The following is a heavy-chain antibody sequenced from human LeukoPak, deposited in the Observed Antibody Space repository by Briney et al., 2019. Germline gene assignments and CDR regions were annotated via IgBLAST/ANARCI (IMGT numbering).Heavy chain of an antibody. CDR1: GYSLTNSW. V-gene: IGHV5-51*01. J-gene: IGHJ4*02. D-gene: IGHD6-19*01. CDR3: ARGWYYFDY. CDR2: IYPGDSDT. Sequence: GESLKISCKGFGYSLTNSWIVWVRQMPGKGLELMGIIYPGDSDTRYSPSFQGQVTISADKSISTAYLQWSSLKASDTAMYYCARGWYYFDYWGQGTLVTVSS.